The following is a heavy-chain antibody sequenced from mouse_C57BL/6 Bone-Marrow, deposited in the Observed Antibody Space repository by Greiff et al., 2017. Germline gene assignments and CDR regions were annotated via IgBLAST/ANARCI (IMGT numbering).Heavy chain of an antibody. CDR2: INYDGSST. V-gene: IGHV5-16*01. D-gene: IGHD6-5*01. CDR3: ARIFLCRFAY. J-gene: IGHJ3*01. CDR1: GFTFSDYY. Sequence: EVMLVESEGGLVQPGSSMKLSCTASGFTFSDYYMAWVRQVPEKGLEWVANINYDGSSTYYLDSLKSRFIISRDNAKNILYLQMSSLKSEDTATYDCARIFLCRFAYWGQGTLVTVSA.